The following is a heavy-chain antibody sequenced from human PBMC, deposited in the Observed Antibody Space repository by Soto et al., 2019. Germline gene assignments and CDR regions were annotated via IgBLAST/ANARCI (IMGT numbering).Heavy chain of an antibody. Sequence: GSLRLSCAASGFTFSYYGLHWVRHAPGKGLEWVAGISYDGSNRHYGDSVKGRFSISRDNPNNTLYLQMNSLRDEDTAVYYCAKGGRIPTSSVDYWGQGTLVTVSS. D-gene: IGHD2-2*01. CDR2: ISYDGSNR. CDR1: GFTFSYYG. J-gene: IGHJ4*02. V-gene: IGHV3-30*18. CDR3: AKGGRIPTSSVDY.